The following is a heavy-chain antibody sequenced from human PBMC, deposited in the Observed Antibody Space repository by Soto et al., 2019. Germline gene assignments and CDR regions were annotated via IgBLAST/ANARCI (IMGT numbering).Heavy chain of an antibody. D-gene: IGHD2-2*01. V-gene: IGHV1-18*04. Sequence: QVQLVQSGAEVKKPGASVKVSCKASGYTFTSYGISWVRQAPGQGLEWMGWISAYNGNTNYAQKLQGRVTMTTDTSTSTAYMELRSLRSDDTAVYYCARDEEYCSSTSCYHNWFDPWGQGTLVTVSS. CDR3: ARDEEYCSSTSCYHNWFDP. J-gene: IGHJ5*02. CDR2: ISAYNGNT. CDR1: GYTFTSYG.